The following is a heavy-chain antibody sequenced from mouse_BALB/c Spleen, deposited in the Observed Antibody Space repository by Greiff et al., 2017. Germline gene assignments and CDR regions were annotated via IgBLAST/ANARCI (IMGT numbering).Heavy chain of an antibody. CDR1: GYTFTSYW. Sequence: LQQPGSELVRPGASVKLSCKASGYTFTSYWMHWVKQRHGQGLEWIGKIYPGSGSTNYDEKFKSKGTLTVDTSSSTAYMHLSSLTSEDSAVYYWMSGNLPFDYWGQGTTLTVSA. CDR2: IYPGSGST. CDR3: MSGNLPFDY. V-gene: IGHV1S22*01. J-gene: IGHJ2*01. D-gene: IGHD1-3*01.